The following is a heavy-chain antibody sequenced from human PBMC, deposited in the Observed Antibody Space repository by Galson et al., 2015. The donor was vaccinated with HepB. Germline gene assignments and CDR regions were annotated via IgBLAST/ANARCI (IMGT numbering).Heavy chain of an antibody. CDR1: GFTFDDYA. J-gene: IGHJ4*02. CDR3: AKDPRLNYCSSTSCYWCYFDY. CDR2: ISWNSGSI. V-gene: IGHV3-9*01. Sequence: SLRLSCAASGFTFDDYAMHWVRQAPGKGLEWVSGISWNSGSIGYADSVKGRFTISRDNAKNSLYLQMNSLRAEDTAVYYCAKDPRLNYCSSTSCYWCYFDYWGQGTLVTVSS. D-gene: IGHD2-2*01.